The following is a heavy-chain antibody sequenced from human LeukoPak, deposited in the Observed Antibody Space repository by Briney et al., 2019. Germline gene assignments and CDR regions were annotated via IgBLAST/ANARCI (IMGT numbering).Heavy chain of an antibody. D-gene: IGHD2-8*01. CDR1: GDSISRGRYY. V-gene: IGHV4-61*02. J-gene: IGHJ4*02. CDR2: IYASGKT. CDR3: ARSFNEKYYFES. Sequence: TLSLTCTVSGDSISRGRYYWRWVRQPGGKELEWIVRIYASGKTDYNPYTPSLKSRVAMSLDTSKNQVSLYLTSVTAADTAMYFCARSFNEKYYFESWGQGTLVTVSS.